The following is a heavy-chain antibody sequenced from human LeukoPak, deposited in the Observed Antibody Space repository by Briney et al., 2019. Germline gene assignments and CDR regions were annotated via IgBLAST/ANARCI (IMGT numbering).Heavy chain of an antibody. Sequence: GGSLRLACAASGFTSSSFWMSWVRQAPGKGLEWVANINQDGSEKYYVDSVKGRFTISRDNAKNSLYLQMNSLRAEDTAVYYYARDIDDSSGYYDYWGQGTLVTVSS. J-gene: IGHJ4*02. D-gene: IGHD3-22*01. CDR3: ARDIDDSSGYYDY. CDR1: GFTSSSFW. CDR2: INQDGSEK. V-gene: IGHV3-7*01.